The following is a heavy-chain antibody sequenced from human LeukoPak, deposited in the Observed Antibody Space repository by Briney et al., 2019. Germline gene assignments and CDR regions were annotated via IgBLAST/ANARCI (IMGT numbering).Heavy chain of an antibody. V-gene: IGHV4-61*02. D-gene: IGHD6-19*01. Sequence: SETLSLTCTVSGGSISSGSYYWSWIRQPAGKGLEWIGRIYTSGSTNYNPSLKSRFTISVDTSKNQFSLKLSSVTAADTAVYYCARGGAVAGYYYYYMDVWGKGTTVTISS. J-gene: IGHJ6*03. CDR3: ARGGAVAGYYYYYMDV. CDR1: GGSISSGSYY. CDR2: IYTSGST.